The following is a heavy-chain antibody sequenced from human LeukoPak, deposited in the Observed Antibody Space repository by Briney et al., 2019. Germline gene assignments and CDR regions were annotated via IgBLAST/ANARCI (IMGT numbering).Heavy chain of an antibody. CDR3: ARGPPPYEPAAIREGWD. J-gene: IGHJ4*02. Sequence: GASVKVSCKASGYTFTSYGISWVRQAPGQGLEWMGGIIPIFGTANYAQKLQGRVTITADESTSTAYMELSSLRSEDTAVYYRARGPPPYEPAAIREGWDWGQGTLVTVSS. CDR2: IIPIFGTA. V-gene: IGHV1-69*13. D-gene: IGHD2-2*02. CDR1: GYTFTSYG.